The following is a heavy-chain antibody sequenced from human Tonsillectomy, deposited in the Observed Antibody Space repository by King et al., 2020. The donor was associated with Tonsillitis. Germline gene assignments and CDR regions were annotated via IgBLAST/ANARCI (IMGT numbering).Heavy chain of an antibody. CDR3: ARDLHYSNPDY. D-gene: IGHD4-11*01. CDR2: ISYDGSNR. J-gene: IGHJ4*02. V-gene: IGHV3-30*04. CDR1: GFTFSTYA. Sequence: VQLVESGGGVVQPGRSLRLSCAASGFTFSTYAMHWVRQAPGKGLAWVAVISYDGSNRYYADSVKGRFTISRDNLKNTLYLQMNSLRPEDTAVYYCARDLHYSNPDYWGQGTLVTVSS.